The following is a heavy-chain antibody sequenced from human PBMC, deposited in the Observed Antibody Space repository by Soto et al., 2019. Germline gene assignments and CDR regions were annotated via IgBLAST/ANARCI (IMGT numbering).Heavy chain of an antibody. CDR2: MNPNSGNT. J-gene: IGHJ5*02. D-gene: IGHD3-3*01. CDR3: ARGRNYDFEFDP. CDR1: GYTFTSYD. V-gene: IGHV1-8*01. Sequence: QVQLVQSGAEVKKPGASVKVSCKPSGYTFTSYDINWVRQATGRGLEWMGWMNPNSGNTGYAQKFQGRVTMTRNTSISTAYMELSSLRSEDTAVYYCARGRNYDFEFDPWGQGTLVTVSS.